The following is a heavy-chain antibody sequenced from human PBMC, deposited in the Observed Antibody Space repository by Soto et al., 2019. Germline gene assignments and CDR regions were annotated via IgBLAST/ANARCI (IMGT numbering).Heavy chain of an antibody. V-gene: IGHV3-23*01. Sequence: EVQLLESGGGLVQPGGSLRLSCAASGFTFSSYAMSWVRQAPGKGLEWVSAISGSGGTTYYADYVKGRFTISRDNSKNKLDLEMNSLMAEDTSVYYGAQEVPDDGSGYYFAHDIAYWGQGPLVTVSS. D-gene: IGHD3-22*01. CDR2: ISGSGGTT. CDR1: GFTFSSYA. J-gene: IGHJ4*02. CDR3: AQEVPDDGSGYYFAHDIAY.